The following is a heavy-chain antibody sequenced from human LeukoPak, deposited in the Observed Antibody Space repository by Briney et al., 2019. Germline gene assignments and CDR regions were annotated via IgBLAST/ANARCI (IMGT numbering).Heavy chain of an antibody. CDR1: GGSLSSSSYY. Sequence: SETLSLTCTVSGGSLSSSSYYWGWIRQPPGKGLEWIGSIYYSGSTYYNPSLKSRVTISVDTSKNQFSLKLSSVTAADTAVYYCAGPGVVVIATSFAFDIWGQGTMVTVSS. D-gene: IGHD2-21*01. CDR3: AGPGVVVIATSFAFDI. CDR2: IYYSGST. J-gene: IGHJ3*02. V-gene: IGHV4-39*01.